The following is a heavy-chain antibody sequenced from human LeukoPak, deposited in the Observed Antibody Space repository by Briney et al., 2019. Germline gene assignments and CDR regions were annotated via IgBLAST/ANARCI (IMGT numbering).Heavy chain of an antibody. D-gene: IGHD3-9*01. CDR1: GYSFTSYW. Sequence: GESLKISCKGSGYSFTSYWIGWGRQMPGEGLEWMGLIYPGDSDTRYSPYLQGQVTISDDKSSRTAYLQWSGLKASDTAMYYCVRQSVLRYFDWFGFRDYWGQGTLVSVFS. V-gene: IGHV5-51*01. CDR2: IYPGDSDT. J-gene: IGHJ4*02. CDR3: VRQSVLRYFDWFGFRDY.